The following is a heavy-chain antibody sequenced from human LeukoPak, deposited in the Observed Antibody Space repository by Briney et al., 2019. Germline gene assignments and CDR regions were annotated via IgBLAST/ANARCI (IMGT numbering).Heavy chain of an antibody. CDR1: GYTFTTYA. V-gene: IGHV1-3*01. CDR3: ARERRGAASDY. J-gene: IGHJ4*02. Sequence: ASVKVSCKASGYTFTTYAMHWVRQAPGQRLEWMGWINAGTGDTKYSQKFQGRVTIARDTSASTAYMELSTLRSEDTAVYYCARERRGAASDYWGQGTLVTVSS. CDR2: INAGTGDT. D-gene: IGHD6-13*01.